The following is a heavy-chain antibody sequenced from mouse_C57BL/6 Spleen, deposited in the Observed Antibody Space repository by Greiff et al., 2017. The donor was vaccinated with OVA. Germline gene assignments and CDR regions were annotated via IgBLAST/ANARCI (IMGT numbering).Heavy chain of an antibody. CDR2: IHPNSGST. V-gene: IGHV1-64*01. CDR3: ARSNTTVPWFAY. D-gene: IGHD1-1*01. CDR1: GYTFTSYW. Sequence: QVQLQQPGAELVKPGASVKLSCKASGYTFTSYWMHWVKQRPGQGLEWIGMIHPNSGSTNYNEKFKSKATLTVDKSSSTAYMQLSSLTSEDSAVYDCARSNTTVPWFAYWGQGTLVTVSA. J-gene: IGHJ3*01.